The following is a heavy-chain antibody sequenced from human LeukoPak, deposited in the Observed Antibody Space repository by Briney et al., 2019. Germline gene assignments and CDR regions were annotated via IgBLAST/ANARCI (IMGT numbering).Heavy chain of an antibody. Sequence: SETLSLTCTVSGYSISSGYYWGWIRQPPGKGLEWIGSIYHSGSTYYNPSLKSRVTISVDTSKNQFSLRLSSVTAADTAVYYCARVRVQLWNPTRAPYYFDYWGQGTLVTVSS. CDR2: IYHSGST. V-gene: IGHV4-38-2*02. CDR1: GYSISSGYY. J-gene: IGHJ4*02. CDR3: ARVRVQLWNPTRAPYYFDY. D-gene: IGHD5-18*01.